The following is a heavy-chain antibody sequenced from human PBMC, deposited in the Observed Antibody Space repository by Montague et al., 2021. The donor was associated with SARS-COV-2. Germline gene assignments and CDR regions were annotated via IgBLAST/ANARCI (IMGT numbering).Heavy chain of an antibody. CDR3: ARVKRGYSCGLGVDAHFDY. CDR1: GGSISSYY. J-gene: IGHJ4*02. Sequence: SETLSLTCTVSGGSISSYYWSWIRQPPGKGLEWIGDIYYSGSTNYNPSLKSRVTISVDTSKNQFSLKLSSVTAADTAVYYCARVKRGYSCGLGVDAHFDYWGQGTLVTVSS. D-gene: IGHD3-10*01. V-gene: IGHV4-59*01. CDR2: IYYSGST.